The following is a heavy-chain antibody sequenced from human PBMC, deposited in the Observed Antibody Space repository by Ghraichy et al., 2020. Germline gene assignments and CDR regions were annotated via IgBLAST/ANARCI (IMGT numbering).Heavy chain of an antibody. J-gene: IGHJ6*02. Sequence: GGSLRLSCAASGFTFSSYSMNWVRQAPGKGLEWVSYISSSSTIYYADSVKGRFTISRDNAKNSLYLQMNSLRDEDTAVYYCARDPYSNYDYYYGMDVWGQGTTVTVSS. D-gene: IGHD4-11*01. CDR3: ARDPYSNYDYYYGMDV. CDR2: ISSSSTI. CDR1: GFTFSSYS. V-gene: IGHV3-48*02.